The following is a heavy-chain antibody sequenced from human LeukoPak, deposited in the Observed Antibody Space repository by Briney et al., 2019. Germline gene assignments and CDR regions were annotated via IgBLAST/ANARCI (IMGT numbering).Heavy chain of an antibody. CDR2: INPNSGGT. Sequence: ASVKVSCKASGYTFSGYYMHWVRQAPGQGLEWMGWINPNSGGTNYAQKFQGRVTMTRDTSISTAYMELSRLRSDDTAVYYCASSGHDSSGYFDYWGQGTLVTVSS. D-gene: IGHD3-22*01. V-gene: IGHV1-2*02. CDR3: ASSGHDSSGYFDY. J-gene: IGHJ4*02. CDR1: GYTFSGYY.